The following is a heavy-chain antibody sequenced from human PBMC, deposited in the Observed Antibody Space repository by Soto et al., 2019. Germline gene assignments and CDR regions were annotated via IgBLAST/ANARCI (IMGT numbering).Heavy chain of an antibody. D-gene: IGHD6-19*01. V-gene: IGHV4-61*01. J-gene: IGHJ4*02. CDR3: GSGAGSSVWYFSY. Sequence: SETLSLTCTVSGDSVSRDSSYWSWIRQPPGKGLEWIGYIYYTGSTNYNPALKSRVTISLDTSKNQFSLKLSSVTVADTAVYYCGSGAGSSVWYFSYWGQGTLVTVSS. CDR2: IYYTGST. CDR1: GDSVSRDSSY.